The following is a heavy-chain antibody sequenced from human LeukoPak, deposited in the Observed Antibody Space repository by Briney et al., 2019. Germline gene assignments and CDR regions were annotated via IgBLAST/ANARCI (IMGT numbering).Heavy chain of an antibody. CDR1: GFTFSSYW. V-gene: IGHV3-74*01. CDR2: INTDGRTT. D-gene: IGHD3-3*01. J-gene: IGHJ6*02. CDR3: AREVRNYMVSSGYYGMDV. Sequence: SGGSLRLSCAASGFTFSSYWMHWVRQAPGKGLVWVSRINTDGRTTSYADSVKDRFTISRDNAKNTLYLQMNSLRAEDTAVYYCAREVRNYMVSSGYYGMDVWGQGTTVTVSS.